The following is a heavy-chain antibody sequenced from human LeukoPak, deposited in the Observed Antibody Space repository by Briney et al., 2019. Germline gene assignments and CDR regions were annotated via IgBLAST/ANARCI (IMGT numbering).Heavy chain of an antibody. CDR1: GGSFSGYY. D-gene: IGHD3-10*01. J-gene: IGHJ4*02. CDR2: INHSGST. Sequence: SETLSLTCAVYGGSFSGYYWSWIRQPPGKGLEWIGEINHSGSTNYNPSLKSRVTMSVDTSKNQFSLKLSSVTAADTAVYYCARAGYYYGSGIDYFDYWGQGTLVTVSS. CDR3: ARAGYYYGSGIDYFDY. V-gene: IGHV4-34*01.